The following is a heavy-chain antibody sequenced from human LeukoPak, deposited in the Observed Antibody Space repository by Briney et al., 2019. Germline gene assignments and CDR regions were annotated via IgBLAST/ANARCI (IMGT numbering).Heavy chain of an antibody. Sequence: ASVKVSCKASGYTFTGYYMHWVRQAPGQGLEWMGWINPNSGGTNYAQKFQGRVTMTRDTSISTAYMELSSLASDDTALYFCARDSRTAWYFDVWGRGTLVTVSS. CDR3: ARDSRTAWYFDV. D-gene: IGHD1-1*01. CDR1: GYTFTGYY. J-gene: IGHJ2*01. V-gene: IGHV1-2*02. CDR2: INPNSGGT.